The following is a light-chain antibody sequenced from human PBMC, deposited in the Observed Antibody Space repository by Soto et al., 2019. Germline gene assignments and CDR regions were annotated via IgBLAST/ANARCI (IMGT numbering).Light chain of an antibody. J-gene: IGLJ3*02. Sequence: QLVLTQSPSASASPGASVKLTCTLSSGHSDYAIAWHQQQPEKGPRYLMKVTSDGSHTKEDGIPDRFSGSSSGADRYLTISSLRSDDEADYYCQAWGTGGVFGGGTKLTVL. CDR2: VTSDGSH. V-gene: IGLV4-69*01. CDR1: SGHSDYA. CDR3: QAWGTGGV.